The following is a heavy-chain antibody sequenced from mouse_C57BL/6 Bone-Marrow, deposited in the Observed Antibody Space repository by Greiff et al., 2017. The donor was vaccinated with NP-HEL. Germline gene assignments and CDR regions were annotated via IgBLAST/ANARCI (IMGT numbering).Heavy chain of an antibody. J-gene: IGHJ4*01. D-gene: IGHD2-3*01. CDR2: IHPNSGST. Sequence: QVQLQQPGAELVKPGASVKLSCKASGYTFTSYWMHWVKQRPGQGLEWIGMIHPNSGSTNYNEKFKSKATLTVDKSSSTAYMQLSSLTSEDSAVYYCARDGKDYVMDYWGQGTSVTVSS. V-gene: IGHV1-64*01. CDR3: ARDGKDYVMDY. CDR1: GYTFTSYW.